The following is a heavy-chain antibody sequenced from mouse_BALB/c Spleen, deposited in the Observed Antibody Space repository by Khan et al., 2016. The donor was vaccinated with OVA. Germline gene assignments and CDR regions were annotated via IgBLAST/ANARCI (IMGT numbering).Heavy chain of an antibody. CDR2: IDPSTDYT. CDR1: GYTFTAYW. Sequence: QVQLKESGAELAKPGASVKMSCKASGYTFTAYWVHWVKQRPGQGLEWIGYIDPSTDYTKYNQRFKDKATLTTDTSSSTAYMQLSSLTSEDSAVYYCARRGLDGIFAYWGQGTLVTVSA. CDR3: ARRGLDGIFAY. D-gene: IGHD2-1*01. V-gene: IGHV1-7*01. J-gene: IGHJ3*01.